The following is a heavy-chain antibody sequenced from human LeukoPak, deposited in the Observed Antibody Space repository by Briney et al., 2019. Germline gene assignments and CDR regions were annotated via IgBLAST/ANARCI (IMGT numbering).Heavy chain of an antibody. CDR3: AKDWGYYYDSSGSPYYFDY. CDR1: GFTFDDYA. D-gene: IGHD3-22*01. V-gene: IGHV3-9*01. CDR2: ISWNSGSI. Sequence: GGSLRLSCAASGFTFDDYAMHWVRQAPGKGLEWVSGISWNSGSIGYADSVKGRFTISRDNAKNFLYLQMNSLRAEDTALYYCAKDWGYYYDSSGSPYYFDYWGQGTLVTVSS. J-gene: IGHJ4*02.